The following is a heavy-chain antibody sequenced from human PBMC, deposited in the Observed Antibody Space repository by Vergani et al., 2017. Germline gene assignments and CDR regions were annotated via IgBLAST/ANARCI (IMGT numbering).Heavy chain of an antibody. CDR2: ISAYNGNT. J-gene: IGHJ4*02. Sequence: QVQLVQSGADVKKPGASVKVSCKASGFTFTSYGISWVRQAPGQGLEWMAWISAYNGNTNYAQKLQGRVTMTKDTSTSTAYMEMRSLRSDDTAVYYCARGYGRRRTCLGVGYDYWGQGTLVTVSS. CDR3: ARGYGRRRTCLGVGYDY. CDR1: GFTFTSYG. V-gene: IGHV1-18*04. D-gene: IGHD3-10*01.